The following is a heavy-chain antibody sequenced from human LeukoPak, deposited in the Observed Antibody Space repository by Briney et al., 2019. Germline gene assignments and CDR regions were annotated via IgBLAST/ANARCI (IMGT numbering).Heavy chain of an antibody. CDR3: ARDLDSYGYEDY. V-gene: IGHV1-69*13. D-gene: IGHD5-18*01. Sequence: SAKVSCKASGGTFSSYAISWVRQAPGQGLEWMGGIIPIFGTANYAQKFQGRVTITADESTSTAYMELSSLRSEDTAVYYCARDLDSYGYEDYWGQGTLVTVSS. J-gene: IGHJ4*02. CDR2: IIPIFGTA. CDR1: GGTFSSYA.